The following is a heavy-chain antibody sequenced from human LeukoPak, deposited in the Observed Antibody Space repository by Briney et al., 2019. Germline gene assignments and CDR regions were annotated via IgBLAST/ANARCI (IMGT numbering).Heavy chain of an antibody. J-gene: IGHJ4*02. CDR1: GFTFSNTW. CDR2: IKSKTDGGTT. Sequence: GRSQRLCCAASGFTFSNTWMNWGRQAPGNGLEGVGRIKSKTDGGTTDYAAPVKGRFTISRDDSKNMLYLQMNSLKTEDTAVYYCTTGQIIAWEPYRSVDYWGQGTLVTVSS. D-gene: IGHD6-25*01. V-gene: IGHV3-15*07. CDR3: TTGQIIAWEPYRSVDY.